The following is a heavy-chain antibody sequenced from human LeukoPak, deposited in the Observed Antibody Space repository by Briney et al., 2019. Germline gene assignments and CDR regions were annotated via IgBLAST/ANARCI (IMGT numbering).Heavy chain of an antibody. CDR2: IYPGGSDT. V-gene: IGHV5-51*01. D-gene: IGHD3-10*01. J-gene: IGHJ5*02. Sequence: GESLKISCKGSGYTFSSYWIAWVRQMPGRGLEWMGIIYPGGSDTRYSPSFQGQVTMSADKSISTVYLRWGSLKASDTAMYYCARQPGAGWFDPWGQGTLVTVSS. CDR3: ARQPGAGWFDP. CDR1: GYTFSSYW.